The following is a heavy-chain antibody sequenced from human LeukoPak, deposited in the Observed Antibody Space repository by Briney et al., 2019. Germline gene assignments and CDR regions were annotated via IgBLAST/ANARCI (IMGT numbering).Heavy chain of an antibody. Sequence: ASVKVSCKASGYTFTSYDINWVRQATGQGLEWMGWMNPNSGNTGYAQKFQGRVTMTRNTSISTAYMELSSLRSEDTAAYYCARAKKQILAYGMDVWGQGTTVTVSS. D-gene: IGHD3-3*01. V-gene: IGHV1-8*01. CDR1: GYTFTSYD. CDR2: MNPNSGNT. CDR3: ARAKKQILAYGMDV. J-gene: IGHJ6*02.